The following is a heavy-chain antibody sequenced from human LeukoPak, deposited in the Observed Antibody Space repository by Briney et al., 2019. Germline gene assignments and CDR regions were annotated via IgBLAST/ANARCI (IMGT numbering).Heavy chain of an antibody. CDR1: GYTFTSYY. Sequence: GASVKVSCKASGYTFTSYYMHWVRQAPGQGLEWMGLINPSGGSTSYAQKFQGRVTITADESTSTAYMELSSLRSEDTAVYYCARREIDDWVVVVAATGYYYYGMDVWGQGTTVTVSS. V-gene: IGHV1-46*01. J-gene: IGHJ6*02. CDR3: ARREIDDWVVVVAATGYYYYGMDV. CDR2: INPSGGST. D-gene: IGHD2-15*01.